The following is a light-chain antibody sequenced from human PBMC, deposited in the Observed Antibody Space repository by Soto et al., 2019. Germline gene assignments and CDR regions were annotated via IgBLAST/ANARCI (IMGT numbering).Light chain of an antibody. J-gene: IGLJ3*02. CDR2: EVN. V-gene: IGLV2-14*01. CDR1: SSDVGGYNY. Sequence: QSALTQPASVSGSLGQSITISCTGTSSDVGGYNYVSWYQQHPGKVPKLMIYEVNNRPSGVSNRFPGSKSANTASLTISGLQADDEADYYCSSFTSSSTQVFGGGTKLTVL. CDR3: SSFTSSSTQV.